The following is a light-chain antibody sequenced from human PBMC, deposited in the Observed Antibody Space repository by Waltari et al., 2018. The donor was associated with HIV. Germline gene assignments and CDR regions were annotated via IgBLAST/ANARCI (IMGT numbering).Light chain of an antibody. CDR1: QYINSA. CDR2: DVS. CDR3: QQFHSYPVT. J-gene: IGKJ5*01. V-gene: IGKV1-13*02. Sequence: AIQLTQSPPSLSASVNDRITITCRASQYINSALAWNLQKPGKAPKLLIYDVSPLESGVPSRFSGSGFGTDYTLTISSLQSEDFATYFCQQFHSYPVTFGQGTRLEIK.